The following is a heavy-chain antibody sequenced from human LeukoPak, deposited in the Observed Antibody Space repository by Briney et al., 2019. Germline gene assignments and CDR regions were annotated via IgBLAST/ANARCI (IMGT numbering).Heavy chain of an antibody. CDR1: GYTFTSYG. D-gene: IGHD3-3*01. CDR3: ARDKTFWSGPIPFDY. Sequence: ASVKVSCKASGYTFTSYGISWVRQAPGQGLEWMGWISAYNGNTNYAQKLQGRVTMTTDTSTSTAYMELRSLRSDDTAVYYCARDKTFWSGPIPFDYWGQGTLVTVSS. CDR2: ISAYNGNT. V-gene: IGHV1-18*01. J-gene: IGHJ4*02.